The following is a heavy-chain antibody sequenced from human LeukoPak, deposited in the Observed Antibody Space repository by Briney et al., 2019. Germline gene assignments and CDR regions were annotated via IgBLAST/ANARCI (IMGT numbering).Heavy chain of an antibody. Sequence: ASVKVSCKASGYTFTGYHMHWVRQAPGQGLEWMGRINPNSGDTNYAQKFQGRIAMTRDTSISTAFMELTRLRSDDTAVYYCARDYCSSTSCLFDYWGQGTLVTVSS. D-gene: IGHD2-2*01. CDR2: INPNSGDT. CDR1: GYTFTGYH. CDR3: ARDYCSSTSCLFDY. V-gene: IGHV1-2*06. J-gene: IGHJ4*02.